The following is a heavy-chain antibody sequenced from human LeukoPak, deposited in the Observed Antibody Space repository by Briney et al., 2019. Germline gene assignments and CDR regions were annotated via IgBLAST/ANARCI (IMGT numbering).Heavy chain of an antibody. J-gene: IGHJ1*01. CDR2: ISSRSSYI. Sequence: GGSLRLSCAASGFTFSSYSMNWVRQAPGKGLEWVSSISSRSSYIYYADSVKGRFTISRDNAKNSLYLQMNSLRAEDTAVYYCARASGIAAAGTKYFQHWGQGTLVTVSS. D-gene: IGHD6-13*01. CDR1: GFTFSSYS. V-gene: IGHV3-21*01. CDR3: ARASGIAAAGTKYFQH.